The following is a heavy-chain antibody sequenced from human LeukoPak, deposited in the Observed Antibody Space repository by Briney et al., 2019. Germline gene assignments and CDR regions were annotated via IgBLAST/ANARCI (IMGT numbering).Heavy chain of an antibody. CDR2: INPNSGGT. CDR3: AREGDLPMDV. J-gene: IGHJ6*03. CDR1: GYTFTNYY. Sequence: EASVTVSCKASGYTFTNYYMHWLRQAPGQGLEWMGRINPNSGGTNYAQKFEVRVTMTRDTSISTVYMELSRLTSDDMAVYYCAREGDLPMDVWGKGTTLTVSS. V-gene: IGHV1-2*06. D-gene: IGHD3-3*01.